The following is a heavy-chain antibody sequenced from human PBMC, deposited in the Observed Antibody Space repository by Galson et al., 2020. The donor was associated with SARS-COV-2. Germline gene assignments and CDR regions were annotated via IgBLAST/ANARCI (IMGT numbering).Heavy chain of an antibody. CDR2: RYSNGNT. CDR1: GDSISTYTYH. CDR3: ARSGPDRAFFVEH. Sequence: SETLSLTCTVSGDSISTYTYHWGWIRQPPGKGLEWIGNRYSNGNTEYSPSLKSRVTISADTSMNHLSLNLRSVAAADTAVYFCARSGPDRAFFVEHWGQGILVTVSS. V-gene: IGHV4-61*05. D-gene: IGHD3-10*01. J-gene: IGHJ4*02.